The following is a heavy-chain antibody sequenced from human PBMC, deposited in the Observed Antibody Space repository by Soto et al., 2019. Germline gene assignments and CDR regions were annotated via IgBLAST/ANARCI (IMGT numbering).Heavy chain of an antibody. CDR1: GFTFSYHY. J-gene: IGHJ4*02. D-gene: IGHD2-2*01. CDR3: ARDPDTSSKIDY. V-gene: IGHV3-11*01. CDR2: ISSSGGAL. Sequence: PGGSLRLSCAASGFTFSYHYMSWVRRAPGKGLEWVSYISSSGGALYYADSVKGRFTISRDNAKNSLYLQMNSLRVEDTAVYYCARDPDTSSKIDYWGQGTLVTVSS.